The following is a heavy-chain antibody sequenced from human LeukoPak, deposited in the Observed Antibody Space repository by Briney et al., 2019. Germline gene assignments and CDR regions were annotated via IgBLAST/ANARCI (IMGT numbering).Heavy chain of an antibody. Sequence: PGGSLRLSCAASGFTFSGYAITWVRQAPGKGLEWVSAISGSGGSTYYADSVKGRFTISRDNSKNTLYLQMNSLRAEDTAVYYCAKEGVGITMIVVVITYFDYWGQGTLVTVSS. CDR3: AKEGVGITMIVVVITYFDY. V-gene: IGHV3-23*01. CDR1: GFTFSGYA. D-gene: IGHD3-22*01. J-gene: IGHJ4*02. CDR2: ISGSGGST.